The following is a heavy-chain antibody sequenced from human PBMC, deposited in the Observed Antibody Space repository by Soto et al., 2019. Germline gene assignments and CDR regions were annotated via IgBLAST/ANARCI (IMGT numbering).Heavy chain of an antibody. CDR1: GFTFSNAW. D-gene: IGHD2-2*01. V-gene: IGHV3-15*01. CDR2: IKSKTDGGTT. Sequence: GGSLRLSCAASGFTFSNAWMSWVRQAPGKGLEWVGRIKSKTDGGTTDYAAPVKGRFTISRDDSKNTLYLHMNSLKTEDTAVYYCTTAVEPAAIGWFDPWGQGTLVTVSS. CDR3: TTAVEPAAIGWFDP. J-gene: IGHJ5*02.